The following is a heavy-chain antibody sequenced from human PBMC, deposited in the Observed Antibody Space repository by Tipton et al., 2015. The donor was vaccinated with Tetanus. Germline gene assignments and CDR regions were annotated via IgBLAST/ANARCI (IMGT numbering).Heavy chain of an antibody. CDR1: GGSLSGYH. D-gene: IGHD3-10*01. CDR3: AGDGEKIMTSDRRQRRATNYYYHYGLDV. J-gene: IGHJ6*02. CDR2: IYHSESA. V-gene: IGHV4-59*01. Sequence: TLSLTCTVSGGSLSGYHWNWIRRSPGKGLEWIGNIYHSESANYNPSLKSRVTISVDTSKNQITLTLKSVTAADTALYYCAGDGEKIMTSDRRQRRATNYYYHYGLDVWGQGTTVTVSS.